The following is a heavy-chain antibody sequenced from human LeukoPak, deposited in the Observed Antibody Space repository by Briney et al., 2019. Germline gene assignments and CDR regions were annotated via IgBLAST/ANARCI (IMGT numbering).Heavy chain of an antibody. J-gene: IGHJ1*01. Sequence: PGGSLRLSCAASGFTFSDYYMSWIRQAPGKGLEWVSYISSSSYTNYADSVKGRFTISRDNAKNSLYLQMNSLRAEDTAVYYCASDILTGYRNFQHWGQGTLVTVSS. CDR1: GFTFSDYY. CDR3: ASDILTGYRNFQH. V-gene: IGHV3-11*06. D-gene: IGHD3-9*01. CDR2: ISSSSYT.